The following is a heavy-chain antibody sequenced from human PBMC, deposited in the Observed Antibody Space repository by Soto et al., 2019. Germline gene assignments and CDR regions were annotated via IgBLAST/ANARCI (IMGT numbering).Heavy chain of an antibody. D-gene: IGHD1-1*01. CDR2: INKSGWSR. Sequence: GGSLRRSCAASGFTFNTFAMTWVRQAPGRGLECVSRINKSGWSRYYADSVKGRFTVSRDNSNNTLYLQMNSLRAEDTAIYFCAKGAEMPTIPFDYWGQGAQVTVSS. V-gene: IGHV3-23*01. J-gene: IGHJ4*02. CDR3: AKGAEMPTIPFDY. CDR1: GFTFNTFA.